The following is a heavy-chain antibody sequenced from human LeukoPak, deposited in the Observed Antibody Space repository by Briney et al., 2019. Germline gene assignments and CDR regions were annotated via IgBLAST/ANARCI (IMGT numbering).Heavy chain of an antibody. CDR2: ISSGSSYI. D-gene: IGHD3-22*01. CDR3: ARDYDSSPEDYFDY. Sequence: GGSLRLSCAASGFTFSSYSMKWVRQAPGKGLEWVSSISSGSSYIYYADSVKGRFTVSRDNAKNSLYLQMSSLRAEDTAVYYCARDYDSSPEDYFDYWGQGTLVTVSS. V-gene: IGHV3-21*01. J-gene: IGHJ4*02. CDR1: GFTFSSYS.